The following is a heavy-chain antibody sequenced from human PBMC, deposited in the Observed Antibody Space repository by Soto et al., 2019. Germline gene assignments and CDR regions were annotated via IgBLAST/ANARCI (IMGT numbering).Heavy chain of an antibody. CDR3: ARVVRFFGGHAGY. CDR2: IFSSGST. J-gene: IGHJ4*02. Sequence: SETLSLTCTVSGGSINTFYWSWVRQPAGKGLEWIGRIFSSGSTSFNPSLESRVAMSVDTSKNHFSLNLSSVTAEDTAVYYCARVVRFFGGHAGYWGQGTLVTVSS. V-gene: IGHV4-4*07. CDR1: GGSINTFY. D-gene: IGHD3-3*01.